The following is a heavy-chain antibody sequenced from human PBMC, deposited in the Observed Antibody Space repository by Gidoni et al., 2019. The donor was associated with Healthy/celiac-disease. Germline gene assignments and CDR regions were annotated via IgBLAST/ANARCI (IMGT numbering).Heavy chain of an antibody. J-gene: IGHJ4*02. CDR1: GFTFSSYA. CDR3: AKDFYYDSSGYYTPFDY. Sequence: EVQLLESGGGLVQPGGSLRLSCAASGFTFSSYAMSGVRQAPGKGLEWVSAISGSGGSTYYADSVKGRFTISRDNSKNTLYLQMNSLRAEDTAVYYCAKDFYYDSSGYYTPFDYWGQGTLVTVSS. D-gene: IGHD3-22*01. V-gene: IGHV3-23*01. CDR2: ISGSGGST.